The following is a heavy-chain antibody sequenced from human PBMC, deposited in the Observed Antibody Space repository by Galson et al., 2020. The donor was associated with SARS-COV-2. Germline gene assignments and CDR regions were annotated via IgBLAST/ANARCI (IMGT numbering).Heavy chain of an antibody. V-gene: IGHV3-21*01. CDR2: ISSNSRVI. CDR1: EFTFNSYS. D-gene: IGHD1-26*01. CDR3: ARGGMGATVDDTFDV. Sequence: TGGSLILSCTASEFTFNSYSINWVRQAPGKGLEWVSSISSNSRVIFYADSVRGRFTISRDYAKKSLSLQMNSLRAEDTAMYYCARGGMGATVDDTFDVWGHGTVVTVSS. J-gene: IGHJ3*01.